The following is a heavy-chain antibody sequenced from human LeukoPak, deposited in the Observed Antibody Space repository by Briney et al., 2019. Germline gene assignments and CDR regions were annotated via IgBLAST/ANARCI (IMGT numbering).Heavy chain of an antibody. CDR2: ISSDGRYK. Sequence: GGSLRLSCAASGFTFSGYTMHWVRQAPGKGLEWVAFISSDGRYKSHADSVKGRFTISRDNSKNTLFLQMNSLRVEDTAVYFCTRRRTDDSSGYFDYWGQGTLVTVSS. D-gene: IGHD3-22*01. V-gene: IGHV3-30*04. CDR3: TRRRTDDSSGYFDY. CDR1: GFTFSGYT. J-gene: IGHJ4*02.